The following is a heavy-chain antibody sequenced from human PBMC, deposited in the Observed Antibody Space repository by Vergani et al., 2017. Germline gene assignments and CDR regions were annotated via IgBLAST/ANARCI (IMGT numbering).Heavy chain of an antibody. V-gene: IGHV3-33*01. CDR1: GFTFNQYG. CDR2: TWYDGHNK. J-gene: IGHJ5*02. CDR3: AREVRLLYNRLDP. Sequence: QVPLVESGAGVVQPGTSLRLSCAASGFTFNQYGMHWVRQAPGKGLEWVAVTWYDGHNKQFSDSVNARFNISRDTSKSTMYLQMNSLRDEDTGVYSCAREVRLLYNRLDPWGEGTLVTVSS. D-gene: IGHD1-14*01.